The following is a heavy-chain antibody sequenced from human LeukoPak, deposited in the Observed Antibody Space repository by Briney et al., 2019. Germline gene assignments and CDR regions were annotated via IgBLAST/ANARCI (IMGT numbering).Heavy chain of an antibody. D-gene: IGHD6-13*01. J-gene: IGHJ4*02. CDR2: INPNSGDT. CDR3: AKSAQYSSAWFTGSFDY. V-gene: IGHV1-2*02. Sequence: GASVKVSCKASGYTFSDYYMHWVRQAPGQGLQWVGWINPNSGDTHYAQMFQGRVTMTRDTSINTAYMELGRVRSDDTAVYYCAKSAQYSSAWFTGSFDYWGQGTLVTVSS. CDR1: GYTFSDYY.